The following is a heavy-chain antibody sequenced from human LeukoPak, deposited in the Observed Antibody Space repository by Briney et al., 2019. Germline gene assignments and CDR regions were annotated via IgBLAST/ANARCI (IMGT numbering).Heavy chain of an antibody. J-gene: IGHJ6*03. V-gene: IGHV1-69*04. CDR3: ARDLTDLVYYMDV. Sequence: GASVKVSCKASRGTFSSYAISWVRPAPGQGLEWVGRIIPILGIANYAQKFQGRVTITEDKSTSTAYMELRSLRSDDTAVYYCARDLTDLVYYMDVWGKGTTVTVSS. D-gene: IGHD2-8*02. CDR1: RGTFSSYA. CDR2: IIPILGIA.